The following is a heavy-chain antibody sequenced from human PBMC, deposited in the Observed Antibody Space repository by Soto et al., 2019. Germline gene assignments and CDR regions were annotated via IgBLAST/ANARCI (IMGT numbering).Heavy chain of an antibody. CDR2: ISGTAESI. Sequence: GSLIVSWAASGISLRSYALTLVLQVPGKGLEWVAVISGTAESIYYADSVKGRFTISRDNSRSTVYLKMNFLRAEDTALYYCEKLPMIRGNVFDLWGQGTMVTVSS. D-gene: IGHD3-10*01. CDR1: GISLRSYA. CDR3: EKLPMIRGNVFDL. J-gene: IGHJ3*01. V-gene: IGHV3-23*01.